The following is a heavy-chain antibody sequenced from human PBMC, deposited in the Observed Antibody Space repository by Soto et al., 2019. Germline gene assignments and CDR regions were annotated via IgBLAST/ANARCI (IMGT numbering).Heavy chain of an antibody. Sequence: GGSLRLSCAASGFTFSSYGMHWVRQAPGKGLEWVAVIWYDGSNKYYADSVKGRFTISRDNSKNTLYLQMNSLRAEDTAVYYCARVKGQLWFFHGMDVWGQGTTVTVSS. CDR1: GFTFSSYG. CDR2: IWYDGSNK. V-gene: IGHV3-33*01. D-gene: IGHD5-18*01. J-gene: IGHJ6*02. CDR3: ARVKGQLWFFHGMDV.